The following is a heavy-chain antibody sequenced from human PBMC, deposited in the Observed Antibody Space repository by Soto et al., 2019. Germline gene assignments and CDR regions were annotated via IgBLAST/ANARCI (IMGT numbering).Heavy chain of an antibody. CDR2: MSYDVSDT. CDR3: TIVRVADQAIDH. Sequence: PGGSLRLSCVGSGFIFSNNGMHWVRQTPGKGLEWVAFMSYDVSDTFYADSVKGRFTISRDNSKNTLFLHMSNLRAEDTAMYYCTIVRVADQAIDHCGPGTLASVSS. V-gene: IGHV3-30*02. CDR1: GFIFSNNG. J-gene: IGHJ4*02. D-gene: IGHD3-10*02.